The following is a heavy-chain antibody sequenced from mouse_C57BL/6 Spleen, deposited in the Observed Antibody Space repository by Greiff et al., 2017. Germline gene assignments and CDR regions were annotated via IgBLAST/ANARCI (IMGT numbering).Heavy chain of an antibody. V-gene: IGHV5-4*03. CDR3: ASLTGTKAY. J-gene: IGHJ3*01. Sequence: EVKLVESGGGLVKPGGSLKLSCAASGFTFSSYAMSWVRQTPEKRLEWVATISDGGSYTYYPDNVKGRFTISRDNAKNNLYLQMSHLKSEDTAMYYCASLTGTKAYWGQGTLVTVSA. CDR2: ISDGGSYT. CDR1: GFTFSSYA. D-gene: IGHD4-1*01.